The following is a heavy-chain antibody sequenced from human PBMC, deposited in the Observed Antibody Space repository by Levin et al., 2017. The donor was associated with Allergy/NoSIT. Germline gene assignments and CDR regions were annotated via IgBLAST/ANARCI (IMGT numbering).Heavy chain of an antibody. Sequence: GGSLRLSCEASGFTFDDYAMHWVRQAPGKGLEWVSGISWNSGSIGYADSVKGRFTISRDNAKNSLYLQMNSLRAEDTALYYCAKVLVVAGMSYYYYGMDVWGQGTTVTVSS. J-gene: IGHJ6*02. CDR1: GFTFDDYA. V-gene: IGHV3-9*01. CDR3: AKVLVVAGMSYYYYGMDV. D-gene: IGHD6-19*01. CDR2: ISWNSGSI.